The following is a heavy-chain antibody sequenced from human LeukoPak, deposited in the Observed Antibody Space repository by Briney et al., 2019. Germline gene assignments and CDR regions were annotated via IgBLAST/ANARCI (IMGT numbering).Heavy chain of an antibody. J-gene: IGHJ4*02. V-gene: IGHV1-69*04. Sequence: ASVKVSCKASGGTFSSYTISWVRQAPGQGLEWMGRIIPILGIANYAQKFQGRVTITADKSTSTAYMELSSLRSEDTAVYYCARDFSDSSGYYPLGYWGQGTLVTVSS. CDR2: IIPILGIA. CDR1: GGTFSSYT. D-gene: IGHD3-22*01. CDR3: ARDFSDSSGYYPLGY.